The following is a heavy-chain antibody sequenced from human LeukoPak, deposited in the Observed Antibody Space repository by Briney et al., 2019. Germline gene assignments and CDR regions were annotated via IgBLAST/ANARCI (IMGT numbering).Heavy chain of an antibody. D-gene: IGHD6-13*01. CDR1: GGSISSSSYY. Sequence: SETLSLTCTVSGGSISSSSYYWGWIRQPPGKGLEWIGSIYYSGSTYYNPSLKSRVTISVDTSKNQFSLKLSSVTAADTAVYYCARSIRKAANAFDIWGQGTMVTVSS. J-gene: IGHJ3*02. CDR3: ARSIRKAANAFDI. V-gene: IGHV4-39*07. CDR2: IYYSGST.